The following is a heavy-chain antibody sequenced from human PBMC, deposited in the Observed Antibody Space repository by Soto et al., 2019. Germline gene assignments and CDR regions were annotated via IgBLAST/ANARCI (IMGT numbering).Heavy chain of an antibody. J-gene: IGHJ6*03. D-gene: IGHD3-3*01. CDR1: GGSISRYY. Sequence: SETLSLTCTVSGGSISRYYWSWVRQPPGKGLEGIGYIYYSGSTNYNPSLKSRVTISVDTSKNQFSLKLSSVTAADTAVYYCARGAGYDFWSGYPYYYYYMDVWGKGTTVTVSS. CDR2: IYYSGST. CDR3: ARGAGYDFWSGYPYYYYYMDV. V-gene: IGHV4-59*01.